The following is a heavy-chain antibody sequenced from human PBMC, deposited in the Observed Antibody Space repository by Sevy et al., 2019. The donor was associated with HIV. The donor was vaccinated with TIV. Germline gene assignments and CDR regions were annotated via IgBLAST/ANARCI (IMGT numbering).Heavy chain of an antibody. J-gene: IGHJ5*02. CDR3: ARQDIVVVPAATPPGGGTFDP. CDR2: IYYSGST. CDR1: GGSISSSSYY. V-gene: IGHV4-39*01. Sequence: SETLPLTCTVSGGSISSSSYYWGWIRQPPGKGLEWIGSIYYSGSTYYNPSLKSRVTISVDTSKNQFSLKLSSVTAADTAVYYCARQDIVVVPAATPPGGGTFDPWGQGTLVTVSS. D-gene: IGHD2-2*01.